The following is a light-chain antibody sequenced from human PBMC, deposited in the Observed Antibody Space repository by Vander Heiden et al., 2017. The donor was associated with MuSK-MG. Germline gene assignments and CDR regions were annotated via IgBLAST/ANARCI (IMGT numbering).Light chain of an antibody. CDR3: QQRGNWPLT. V-gene: IGKV3-11*01. J-gene: IGKJ4*01. CDR2: DAS. CDR1: QGVSSY. Sequence: EIVLTQFPATLSLSHGERATLSCRARQGVSSYLAWYQQKPCQAPRLLIYDASNRATGIPARFRGSGSGTDFTFTISSLEPEDFAIYYCQQRGNWPLTFGGGTKVEIK.